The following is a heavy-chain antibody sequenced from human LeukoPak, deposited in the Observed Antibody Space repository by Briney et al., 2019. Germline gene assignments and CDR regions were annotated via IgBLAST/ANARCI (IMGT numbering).Heavy chain of an antibody. V-gene: IGHV3-30*03. CDR2: VSYDESNK. CDR1: GFTFSSYG. D-gene: IGHD2-15*01. J-gene: IGHJ6*02. CDR3: ARTSVAPWAGMDV. Sequence: GRSLRLSCVASGFTFSSYGMHWVRQAPGKGLEWVAIVSYDESNKYYADSVKGRFSISRDNSKNTLYLQMTSLRTEDTALYYCARTSVAPWAGMDVWGQGTTVTVSS.